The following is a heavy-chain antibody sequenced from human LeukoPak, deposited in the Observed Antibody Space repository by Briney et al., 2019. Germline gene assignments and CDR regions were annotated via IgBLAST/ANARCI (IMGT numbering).Heavy chain of an antibody. D-gene: IGHD3-22*01. V-gene: IGHV4-34*01. CDR1: GGSFSGYY. CDR2: INHSGST. CDR3: ARPHDSSGYQQYYYYMDV. Sequence: SETLSLTCAVYGGSFSGYYWSWIRQPPGKGLEWIGEINHSGSTNYNPSLKSRVSISVDTSRNQSSLKLSSVTAADTAVYYCARPHDSSGYQQYYYYMDVWGKGTTATVSS. J-gene: IGHJ6*03.